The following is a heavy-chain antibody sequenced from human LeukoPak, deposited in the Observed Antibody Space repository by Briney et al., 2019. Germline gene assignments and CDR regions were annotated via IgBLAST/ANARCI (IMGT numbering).Heavy chain of an antibody. J-gene: IGHJ3*02. V-gene: IGHV1-69*05. Sequence: SVKVSCKASGGTFSSYAISWVRQAPGQGLEWMGGIIPIFGTANYAQKFQGTVTITTDESTSTAYMELSSLRSEDTAVYYCARAVLLWFGPHDAFHIWGQGTMVTVSS. CDR2: IIPIFGTA. CDR1: GGTFSSYA. CDR3: ARAVLLWFGPHDAFHI. D-gene: IGHD3-10*01.